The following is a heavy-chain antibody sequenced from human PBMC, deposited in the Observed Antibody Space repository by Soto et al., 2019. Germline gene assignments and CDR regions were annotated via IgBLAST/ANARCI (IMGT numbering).Heavy chain of an antibody. CDR2: IYYSGST. CDR1: GGSISSSSYY. V-gene: IGHV4-39*01. J-gene: IGHJ6*02. CDR3: ARHDFWSGYHLSDYYGMDV. D-gene: IGHD3-3*01. Sequence: ALETLSLTCTVSGGSISSSSYYWGWIRQPPGKGLEWIGSIYYSGSTYYNPSLKSRVTISVDTSKNQFSLKLSSVTAADTAVYYCARHDFWSGYHLSDYYGMDVWGQGTTVTVSS.